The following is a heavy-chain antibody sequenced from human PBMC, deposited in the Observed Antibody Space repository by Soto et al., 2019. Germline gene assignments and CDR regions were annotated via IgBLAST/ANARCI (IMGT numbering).Heavy chain of an antibody. D-gene: IGHD6-19*01. CDR1: GYTFTSYG. J-gene: IGHJ5*01. CDR3: ARDKLNQGTVYVVIAVAPTNWFDS. V-gene: IGHV1-18*04. Sequence: SENGSCNASGYTFTSYGISWVRQAPGQGLEWMGWISAYNGNTNYAQKLQGRVTMTTDTSTSTAYMELRSLRSDDTAVYYCARDKLNQGTVYVVIAVAPTNWFDSRAQSTHVSVSS. CDR2: ISAYNGNT.